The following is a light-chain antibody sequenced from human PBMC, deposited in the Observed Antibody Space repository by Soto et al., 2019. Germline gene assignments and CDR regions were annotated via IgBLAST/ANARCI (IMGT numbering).Light chain of an antibody. Sequence: QSVLTHPGSGCWSLGQSITISCTGTSSDVGAYNYVSWYQQQPGKAPKLMISEVSNRPSGVSNRFSGSKSGNTASLIISGLQAEDQADHYCCSFTSITTYVFGTGTKVTXL. V-gene: IGLV2-14*01. CDR2: EVS. J-gene: IGLJ1*01. CDR3: CSFTSITTYV. CDR1: SSDVGAYNY.